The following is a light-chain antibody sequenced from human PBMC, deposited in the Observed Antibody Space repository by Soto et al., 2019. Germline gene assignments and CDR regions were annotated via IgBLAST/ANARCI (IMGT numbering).Light chain of an antibody. J-gene: IGKJ2*01. Sequence: EIVLTQSPATLSLSPGERATLSCRASQSVSSDLAWYQQKPGQAPRLLIYDASNRATGIPARFSGSGSETDFTLTISSLEPEDVAVYYCQQRSNWPPNTFGQGTKLEIK. CDR3: QQRSNWPPNT. CDR2: DAS. V-gene: IGKV3-11*01. CDR1: QSVSSD.